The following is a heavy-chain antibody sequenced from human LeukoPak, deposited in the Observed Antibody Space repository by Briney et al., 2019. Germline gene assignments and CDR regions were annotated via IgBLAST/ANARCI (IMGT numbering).Heavy chain of an antibody. J-gene: IGHJ3*02. CDR1: GGSISSYY. V-gene: IGHV4-59*08. CDR3: ARLYCSSTNCLDAFDI. CDR2: IYYSGST. Sequence: SETLSLTCTVSGGSISSYYWSWIRQPPGKGLEWIGYIYYSGSTNYNPSLKSRVTISVDTSKNQFSLKLSSVTAADTAVYYCARLYCSSTNCLDAFDIWGQGTMVTVSS. D-gene: IGHD2-2*01.